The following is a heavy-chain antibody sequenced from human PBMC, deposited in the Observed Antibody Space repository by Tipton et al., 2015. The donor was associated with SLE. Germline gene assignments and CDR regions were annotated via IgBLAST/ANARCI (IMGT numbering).Heavy chain of an antibody. CDR2: ISSSGTTM. J-gene: IGHJ5*02. V-gene: IGHV3-48*03. CDR3: ARDHRGFNP. Sequence: SLRLSCAASGFTFSSYEMKWVRQAPGKGLEWVSYISSSGTTMYYADSVKGRFTISRDNAKNSLYLQMNSLRVEDTAVYYCARDHRGFNPWGQGTLVTVSS. CDR1: GFTFSSYE.